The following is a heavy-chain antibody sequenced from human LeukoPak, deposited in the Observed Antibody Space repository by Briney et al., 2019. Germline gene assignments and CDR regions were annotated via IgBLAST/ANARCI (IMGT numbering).Heavy chain of an antibody. V-gene: IGHV4-61*02. CDR2: IYTSGST. Sequence: SETLSLTCTVSGGSISSGSYYWSWIRQPAGKGLEWIGRIYTSGSTNYNPSLKSRVTVSADPSKTQFSLKLTSVTAADTAVYYCARTTVTTFWGDYWGQGTLVTVSS. J-gene: IGHJ4*02. CDR1: GGSISSGSYY. D-gene: IGHD4-17*01. CDR3: ARTTVTTFWGDY.